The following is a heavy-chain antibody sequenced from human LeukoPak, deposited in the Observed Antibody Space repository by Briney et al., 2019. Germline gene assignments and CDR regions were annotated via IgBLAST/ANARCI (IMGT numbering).Heavy chain of an antibody. J-gene: IGHJ4*02. CDR1: GFTFSSYA. Sequence: GGSLRLSCAASGFTFSSYAMSWVRQAPGKGLEWVSAISGSGGSTYYADSGKGRFTISRDNSKKTLYLQMNSLSAEDTSVYYWXXXXXKXLVRXNGPPDYWGQGTLVTVSS. CDR2: ISGSGGST. V-gene: IGHV3-23*01. D-gene: IGHD6-19*01. CDR3: XXXXXKXLVRXNGPPDY.